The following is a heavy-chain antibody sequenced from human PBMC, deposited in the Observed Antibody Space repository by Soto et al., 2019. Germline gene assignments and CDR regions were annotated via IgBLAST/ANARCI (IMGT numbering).Heavy chain of an antibody. D-gene: IGHD3-10*01. J-gene: IGHJ5*01. CDR1: GGSISSGGYS. V-gene: IGHV4-30-2*01. Sequence: PSETLSLTCAVSGGSISSGGYSWIWIRQPPGKGLEGIGYIYHSGSTYYNPSLKSRVTIAVDRSKNQFSLKLMSVTAADTAVYSCASVYGSASCYGSRWFDYWGQGTLVTVSS. CDR2: IYHSGST. CDR3: ASVYGSASCYGSRWFDY.